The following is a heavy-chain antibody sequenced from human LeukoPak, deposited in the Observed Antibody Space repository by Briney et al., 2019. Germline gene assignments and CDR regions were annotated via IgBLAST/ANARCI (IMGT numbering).Heavy chain of an antibody. J-gene: IGHJ4*02. CDR1: GDSITSYY. V-gene: IGHV4-59*01. CDR2: VHHSGCT. CDR3: ARHNSYLVSAAYDY. D-gene: IGHD2-15*01. Sequence: PETLSLPYTVSGDSITSYYWTWIRQPPGKGLEWIGYVHHSGCTNYNPSLTSRLTISVDTSKNQFSLKLTSVSAADTAVYYCARHNSYLVSAAYDYWGQGALVTVSS.